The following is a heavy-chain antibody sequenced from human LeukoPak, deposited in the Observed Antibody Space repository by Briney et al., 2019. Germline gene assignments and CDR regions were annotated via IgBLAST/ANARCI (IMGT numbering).Heavy chain of an antibody. V-gene: IGHV4-34*01. Sequence: ASETLSLTCAVYGGSFSGYYWSWIRQPPGKGLEWIGEINHSGSTNYNPSLKSRVTISVDTSKNQFSLKLSSVTAADTAMYYCASLIMAPWGQGTLVTVSS. CDR3: ASLIMAP. CDR1: GGSFSGYY. D-gene: IGHD3-16*01. CDR2: INHSGST. J-gene: IGHJ5*02.